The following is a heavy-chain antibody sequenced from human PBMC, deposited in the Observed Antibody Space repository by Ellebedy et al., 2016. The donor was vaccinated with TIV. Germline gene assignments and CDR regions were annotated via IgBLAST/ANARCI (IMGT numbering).Heavy chain of an antibody. CDR3: AREVSGGQGDMDV. V-gene: IGHV3-33*01. D-gene: IGHD2-8*01. Sequence: GESLKISCAASGFTFNQYHIHWHRQAPGKGLEWVALIWFNGRLRYYSDSVRGRFTLSRDSLRDTVFLQMNSLRPDDTGIYYCAREVSGGQGDMDVWGQGTTVAVSS. CDR2: IWFNGRLR. J-gene: IGHJ6*02. CDR1: GFTFNQYH.